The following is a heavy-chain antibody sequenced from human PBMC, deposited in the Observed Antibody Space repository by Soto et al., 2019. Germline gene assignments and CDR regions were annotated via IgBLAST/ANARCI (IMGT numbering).Heavy chain of an antibody. Sequence: SETLSLTCAVYGGSFSGYYWSWIRQPPGKGLEWIGEINHSGSTNYNPSLKSRVTISVDTSKNQFSLKLSSVTAADTAVYYCAIGVWFGESMSYYYGMDVWGQGTTVTV. CDR3: AIGVWFGESMSYYYGMDV. J-gene: IGHJ6*02. V-gene: IGHV4-34*01. D-gene: IGHD3-10*01. CDR2: INHSGST. CDR1: GGSFSGYY.